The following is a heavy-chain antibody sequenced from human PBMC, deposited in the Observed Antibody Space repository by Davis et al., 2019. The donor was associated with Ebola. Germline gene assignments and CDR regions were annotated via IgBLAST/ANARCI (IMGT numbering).Heavy chain of an antibody. CDR2: IIPIFGTA. J-gene: IGHJ6*02. V-gene: IGHV1-69*05. D-gene: IGHD4-23*01. Sequence: SVKVSCKASGGTFSSYAISWVRQAPGQGLEWMGGIIPIFGTANYAQKFQGRVTMTRDTSTSTVYMELSSLRSEDTAVYYCARDVYGGPAPYGMDVWGQGTTVIVSS. CDR1: GGTFSSYA. CDR3: ARDVYGGPAPYGMDV.